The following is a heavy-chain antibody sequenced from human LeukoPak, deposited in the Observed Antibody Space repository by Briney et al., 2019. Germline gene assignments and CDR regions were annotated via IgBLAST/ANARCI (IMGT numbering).Heavy chain of an antibody. Sequence: SEALSLTCTVSGGSIRSYYWSWIRQPPGKGLEWIGYIYYSGGTNYNPSLKSRVTISVDTSKNQFSLKLSSVTAADTAVYYCARLSTMSTAANIFDYWGQGTLVTVSS. J-gene: IGHJ4*02. CDR1: GGSIRSYY. V-gene: IGHV4-59*01. CDR3: ARLSTMSTAANIFDY. D-gene: IGHD6-6*01. CDR2: IYYSGGT.